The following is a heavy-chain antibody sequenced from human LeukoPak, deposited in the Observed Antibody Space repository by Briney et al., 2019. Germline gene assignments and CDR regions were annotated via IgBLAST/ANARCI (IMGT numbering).Heavy chain of an antibody. J-gene: IGHJ4*02. CDR2: INPNSGGT. V-gene: IGHV1-2*04. Sequence: ASVKVSCKASGYTFTGYYMHWVRQAPGQGLEWMGWINPNSGGTNYAQKFQGWVTMTRDTSISTAYMELSRLRSDDTAVYYCARGRGYSGYDYYFDYWGQGTLVTVSS. D-gene: IGHD5-12*01. CDR1: GYTFTGYY. CDR3: ARGRGYSGYDYYFDY.